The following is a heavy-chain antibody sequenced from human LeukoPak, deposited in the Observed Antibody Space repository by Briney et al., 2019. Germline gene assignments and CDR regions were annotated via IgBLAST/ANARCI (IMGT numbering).Heavy chain of an antibody. J-gene: IGHJ4*02. Sequence: ASVKVSCKASGYTFTGYYMHWVRQAPGQGLEWMGWINPNSGGTNYAQKFQGRVTMTRDTSISTAYMELSRLRSDDTAVCYCARGGTGGLLRFLEWFRGPPDYWGQGTLVTVSS. D-gene: IGHD3-3*01. CDR3: ARGGTGGLLRFLEWFRGPPDY. V-gene: IGHV1-2*02. CDR1: GYTFTGYY. CDR2: INPNSGGT.